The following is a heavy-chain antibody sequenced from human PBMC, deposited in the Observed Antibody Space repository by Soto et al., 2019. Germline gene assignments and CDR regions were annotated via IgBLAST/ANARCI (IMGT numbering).Heavy chain of an antibody. V-gene: IGHV6-1*01. CDR2: TYYRSKWYN. J-gene: IGHJ5*01. D-gene: IGHD2-8*01. CDR3: ARLIGNSWLDS. CDR1: GDSVSTNSAT. Sequence: PSPTLSLTCAISGDSVSTNSATCDWIRQSPSRGLEWLGRTYYRSKWYNDYAVSVKGRITINPDTSNNQLSLQLNSVTPDDTAVYYCARLIGNSWLDSWGQGTLVTV.